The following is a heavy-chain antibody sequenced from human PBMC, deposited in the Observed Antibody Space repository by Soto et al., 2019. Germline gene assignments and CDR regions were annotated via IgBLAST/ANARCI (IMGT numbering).Heavy chain of an antibody. Sequence: ASETLSLTCTVSGGSINNGNYFWGWIRQPPGKGLEWIASMYYSGGSYYNPSLKSRVTISADTSKNQFSLKLRSVTAADTAVYYCSKILVGATRQSDHDPWGQGTLVTVSS. D-gene: IGHD5-12*01. V-gene: IGHV4-39*01. J-gene: IGHJ5*02. CDR2: MYYSGGS. CDR1: GGSINNGNYF. CDR3: SKILVGATRQSDHDP.